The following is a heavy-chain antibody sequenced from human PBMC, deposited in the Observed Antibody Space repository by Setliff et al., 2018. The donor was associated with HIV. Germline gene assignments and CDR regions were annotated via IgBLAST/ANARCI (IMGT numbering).Heavy chain of an antibody. CDR3: ARKPPWIQLRFFDY. CDR2: IYYSGST. J-gene: IGHJ4*02. Sequence: SETLSLTCTVSGGSISSYYWSWIRQPPGKGLEWIGYIYYSGSTNYNPSLKSRVTISVDTSKNQFSLKLSSVTAADTAVYYCARKPPWIQLRFFDYWGQGTLVTVSS. D-gene: IGHD5-18*01. V-gene: IGHV4-59*12. CDR1: GGSISSYY.